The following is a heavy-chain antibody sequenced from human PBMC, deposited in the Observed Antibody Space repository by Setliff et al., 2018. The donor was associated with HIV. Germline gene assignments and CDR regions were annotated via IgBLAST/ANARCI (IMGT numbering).Heavy chain of an antibody. J-gene: IGHJ4*02. D-gene: IGHD2-21*02. CDR1: GYSFTNYW. CDR3: ARLSVVTATRIYYFDY. Sequence: GESLKISWKGSGYSFTNYWIGWVRQMPGKGLEWMGIIYPGDSDTRYSPSFQGQVTISADKSISTAYLQWSSLKASDTAMYYCARLSVVTATRIYYFDYWGQGTLVTVSS. V-gene: IGHV5-51*01. CDR2: IYPGDSDT.